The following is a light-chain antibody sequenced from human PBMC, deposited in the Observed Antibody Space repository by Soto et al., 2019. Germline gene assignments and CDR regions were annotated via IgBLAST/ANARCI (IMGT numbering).Light chain of an antibody. Sequence: EIVMTQSPATLSVSPGERATLSCRASQSVSSNLAWYQQKPGQAPRLLIYGASTRATGIPARFSGSRSGTESSLTINSLQSEDFAVYCCQRYNNWPPYTFGQGTKLEIK. V-gene: IGKV3-15*01. CDR3: QRYNNWPPYT. J-gene: IGKJ2*01. CDR1: QSVSSN. CDR2: GAS.